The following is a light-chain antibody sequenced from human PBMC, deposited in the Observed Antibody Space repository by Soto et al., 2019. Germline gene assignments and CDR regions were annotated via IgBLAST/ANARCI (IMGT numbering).Light chain of an antibody. Sequence: EIVMTQSPGTLSVSPGERATLSCRASQSVSICLAWYQQKPGQAPRLLIYGASTRDPGIPDRFSGSGSGTEFTLTISSLQSEDFAVYYCQQYEKWPPLTFGGGTKVEIK. CDR2: GAS. CDR1: QSVSIC. V-gene: IGKV3-15*01. CDR3: QQYEKWPPLT. J-gene: IGKJ4*01.